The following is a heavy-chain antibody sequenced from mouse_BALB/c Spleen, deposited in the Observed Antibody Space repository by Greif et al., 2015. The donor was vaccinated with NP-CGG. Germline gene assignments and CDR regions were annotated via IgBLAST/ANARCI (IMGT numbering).Heavy chain of an antibody. CDR1: GYTFTSYW. CDR3: ARKDNRGYAMDY. V-gene: IGHV1-69*02. J-gene: IGHJ4*01. Sequence: QVQLQQSGAELAKPGASVKLSCKASGYTFTSYWMHWVKQRPGQGLEWIGEIDPSDSYTNYNQKFKGKATLTVDKSSSTAYRQLSSLTSEDSAVYDCARKDNRGYAMDYWGQGSSVTVAS. CDR2: IDPSDSYT. D-gene: IGHD1-3*01.